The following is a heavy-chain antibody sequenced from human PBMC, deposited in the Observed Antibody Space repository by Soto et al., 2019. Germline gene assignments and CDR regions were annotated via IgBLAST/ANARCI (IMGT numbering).Heavy chain of an antibody. D-gene: IGHD5-12*01. CDR2: IIPIFGTA. CDR3: ARGNHRWLQLWYFDL. Sequence: QVQLVQSGAEVKKPGSSVTVSCKASGGTFSSYTISWVRQAPGQGLEWMGGIIPIFGTANYAQKFQGRVTITADESTSTAYMALSSLRSEDTAVYYCARGNHRWLQLWYFDLLGRGTLVTVSS. CDR1: GGTFSSYT. V-gene: IGHV1-69*12. J-gene: IGHJ2*01.